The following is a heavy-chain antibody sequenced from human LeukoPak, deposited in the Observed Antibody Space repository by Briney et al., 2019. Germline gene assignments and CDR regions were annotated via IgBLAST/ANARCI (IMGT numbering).Heavy chain of an antibody. CDR3: ARGKRRFDP. Sequence: GGSLRLSCAASGFNFSDHYMSWLRQAPGKGLEWLAYISSSDYSRYYADSVKGRFTISRDNTKNSLFLQMNSLRDGDTAVYYCARGKRRFDPWGQGTLVTVSP. J-gene: IGHJ5*02. D-gene: IGHD3-10*01. CDR1: GFNFSDHY. V-gene: IGHV3-11*01. CDR2: ISSSDYSR.